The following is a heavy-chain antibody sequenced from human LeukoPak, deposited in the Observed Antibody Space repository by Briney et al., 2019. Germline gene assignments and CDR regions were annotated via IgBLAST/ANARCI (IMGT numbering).Heavy chain of an antibody. CDR3: ASHSGYYYEDWFDP. D-gene: IGHD3-22*01. J-gene: IGHJ5*02. V-gene: IGHV4-39*07. CDR2: IYYSGST. Sequence: PSETLSLTCTVSGGSISSSSYYWGWIRQPPGKGLEWIGSIYYSGSTYYNPSLKSRVTMSVDTSKNQFSLKLSSVTAADTAVYYCASHSGYYYEDWFDPWGQGTLVTVSS. CDR1: GGSISSSSYY.